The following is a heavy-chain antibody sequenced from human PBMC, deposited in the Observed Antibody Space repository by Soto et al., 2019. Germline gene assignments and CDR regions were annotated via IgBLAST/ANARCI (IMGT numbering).Heavy chain of an antibody. J-gene: IGHJ4*02. CDR3: AYSSTPLDY. Sequence: EVQLLESGGGLVQPGGSLRLSCAASGFTFSSYAMRWVRQAPGKGLEWVSAISGSGGSTYYADSVKGRFTSSRDNSKTTLYLQMNSLRAEDTAVYYCAYSSTPLDYWGQGTLVTVSA. V-gene: IGHV3-23*01. CDR2: ISGSGGST. CDR1: GFTFSSYA. D-gene: IGHD6-13*01.